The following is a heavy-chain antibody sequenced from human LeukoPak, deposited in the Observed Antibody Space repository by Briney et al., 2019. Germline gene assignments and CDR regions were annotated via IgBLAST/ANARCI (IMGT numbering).Heavy chain of an antibody. J-gene: IGHJ4*02. D-gene: IGHD5-12*01. CDR2: IWYDGSNK. CDR3: ARDLRPYSGYDFLRAARPKSPGAPDY. V-gene: IGHV3-33*01. Sequence: PGRSLRLSCAASGFTFSSYGMHWVRQAPGKGLEWVAVIWYDGSNKYYADSVKGRFTISRDNSKNTLYLQMNSLRAEDTAVYYCARDLRPYSGYDFLRAARPKSPGAPDYWGQGTLVTVSS. CDR1: GFTFSSYG.